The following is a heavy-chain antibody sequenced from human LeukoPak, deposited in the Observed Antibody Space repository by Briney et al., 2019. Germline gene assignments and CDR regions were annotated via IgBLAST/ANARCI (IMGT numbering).Heavy chain of an antibody. CDR2: IYYSGST. J-gene: IGHJ5*02. V-gene: IGHV4-30-4*01. CDR3: ARIKMRGSGYLDP. Sequence: SGALSLTCAVSGGSISSSWWSWVRQPPGKGLEWIGYIYYSGSTYYNPSLKSRVIILVDTSKNQFSLKLSSVTVADTAVYYCARIKMRGSGYLDPWGQGTLVTVSS. CDR1: GGSISSSW. D-gene: IGHD3-22*01.